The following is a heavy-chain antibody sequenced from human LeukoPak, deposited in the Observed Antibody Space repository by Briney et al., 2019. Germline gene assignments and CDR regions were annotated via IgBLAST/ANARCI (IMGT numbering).Heavy chain of an antibody. J-gene: IGHJ3*02. CDR2: ISGSSDGT. V-gene: IGHV3-23*01. CDR1: GFTFSSYA. Sequence: GGSLRLSCAASGFTFSSYAMSWVRQTPGKGLEWVSTISGSSDGTYYADSVKGRFTISRDNSKNTLYLQMNSLRAEDTAVYYCAKDRTPRAITLAFDIWGQGTMVTVSS. D-gene: IGHD5-12*01. CDR3: AKDRTPRAITLAFDI.